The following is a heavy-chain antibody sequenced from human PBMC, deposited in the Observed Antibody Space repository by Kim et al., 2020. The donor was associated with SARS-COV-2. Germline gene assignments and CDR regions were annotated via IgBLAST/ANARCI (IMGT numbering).Heavy chain of an antibody. V-gene: IGHV3-13*04. D-gene: IGHD3-10*01. J-gene: IGHJ6*02. CDR2: IGTAGET. Sequence: GGSLRLSCAASGFIFGGHDMHWVRQGTGKGLEWVSAIGTAGETFYEESVKGRFIISRENGKNSLYLQMDSLRAGDTAVDYCVRGIHLWLGLDVWGQGTTVTVSS. CDR1: GFIFGGHD. CDR3: VRGIHLWLGLDV.